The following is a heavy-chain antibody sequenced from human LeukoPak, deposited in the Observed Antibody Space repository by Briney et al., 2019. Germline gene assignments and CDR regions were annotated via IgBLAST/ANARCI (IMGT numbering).Heavy chain of an antibody. CDR1: GFTFSSYS. V-gene: IGHV3-21*01. J-gene: IGHJ5*02. D-gene: IGHD5-18*01. Sequence: GGSLRLSCAASGFTFSSYSMNWVRQSPGKGLEWVSSISSSSSHIYYADSVKGRFTISRDNAKNSLYLQMKSLRAVDTAVYYCARVEGRPSWDASMVRWFDPWGQGTLVTVSS. CDR2: ISSSSSHI. CDR3: ARVEGRPSWDASMVRWFDP.